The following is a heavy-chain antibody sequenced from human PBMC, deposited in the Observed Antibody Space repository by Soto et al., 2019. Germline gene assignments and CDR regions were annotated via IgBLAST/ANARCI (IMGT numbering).Heavy chain of an antibody. CDR3: VKTGRFGQLVPSDY. CDR1: GFTFSSYV. D-gene: IGHD6-6*01. Sequence: PGGSLRLSCSASGFTFSSYVMYWVRQAPGKGLEFVSLISSNGDDTHYADSVKGRFTLSRDNSKSTLFLQMNSLRTEDTAVYYCVKTGRFGQLVPSDYCGQGTLVTVSS. V-gene: IGHV3-64D*06. CDR2: ISSNGDDT. J-gene: IGHJ4*02.